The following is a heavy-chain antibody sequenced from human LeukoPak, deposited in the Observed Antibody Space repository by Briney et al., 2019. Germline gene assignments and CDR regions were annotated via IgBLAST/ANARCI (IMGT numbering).Heavy chain of an antibody. D-gene: IGHD3-22*01. V-gene: IGHV3-30-3*01. Sequence: GRSLRLSCAASGFTFSSYAMHWVRQAPGKGLEWVAVISYDGSNKYYADSVKGRFTISRDNSKNTLYLQMNSLTAEDTAVYYCTRVENYYDSSGYSSWGQGTLVTVSS. CDR1: GFTFSSYA. J-gene: IGHJ5*02. CDR3: TRVENYYDSSGYSS. CDR2: ISYDGSNK.